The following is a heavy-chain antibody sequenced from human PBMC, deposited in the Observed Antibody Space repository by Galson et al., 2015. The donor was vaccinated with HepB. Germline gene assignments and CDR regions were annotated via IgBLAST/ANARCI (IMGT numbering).Heavy chain of an antibody. CDR1: GFTFSGHG. Sequence: SLRLSCAASGFTFSGHGMHWVRQAPGKGLEWVAVISYDGSKEYYADSVKGRFTISRDNSKNTLYLQMNSLRDGDTAVYYCAKDIGLRGVAYGYFDYWGQGTLVTVSS. CDR2: ISYDGSKE. V-gene: IGHV3-30*18. J-gene: IGHJ4*02. CDR3: AKDIGLRGVAYGYFDY. D-gene: IGHD4-17*01.